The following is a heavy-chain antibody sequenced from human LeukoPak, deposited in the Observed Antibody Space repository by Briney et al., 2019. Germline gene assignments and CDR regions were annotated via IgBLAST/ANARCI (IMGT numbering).Heavy chain of an antibody. J-gene: IGHJ4*02. CDR1: GGSISSGSYY. V-gene: IGHV4-61*02. Sequence: SETLSLTCTVSGGSISSGSYYWSWIRQPAGMGLEWIGRIYTSGSTNYNPSLKSRVTISVDTSKNQFSLKLSSVTAADTAVYYCARELKGYYFDYWGQGTLVTVSS. CDR3: ARELKGYYFDY. CDR2: IYTSGST.